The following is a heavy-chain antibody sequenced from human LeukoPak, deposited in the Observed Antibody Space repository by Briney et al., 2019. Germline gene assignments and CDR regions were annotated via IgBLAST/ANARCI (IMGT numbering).Heavy chain of an antibody. V-gene: IGHV4-39*01. J-gene: IGHJ4*02. CDR1: GGSISSSSYY. CDR3: ARRYRVELGLY. Sequence: SETLSLTCTVSGGSISSSSYYWGWIRQPPGKGLEWIGSIYYSGSTYYNPSLKSRVTISVDTSKNQFSLKLSAVTAADTAVYYCARRYRVELGLYWGQGTLVTVSS. D-gene: IGHD7-27*01. CDR2: IYYSGST.